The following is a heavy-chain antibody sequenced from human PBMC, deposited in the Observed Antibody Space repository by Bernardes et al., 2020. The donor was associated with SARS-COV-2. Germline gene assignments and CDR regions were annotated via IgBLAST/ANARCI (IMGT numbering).Heavy chain of an antibody. Sequence: GGSLRLSCAASGFSVSAYWMHWVRQAPGEGLVWVARINEDGRVINYADSVRGRFTIYRDIANNRLYLQMKSLRADDTAVYYCARDFGGNSDCWGQGTLVTVSS. D-gene: IGHD2-21*01. CDR1: GFSVSAYW. CDR3: ARDFGGNSDC. V-gene: IGHV3-74*01. J-gene: IGHJ4*02. CDR2: INEDGRVI.